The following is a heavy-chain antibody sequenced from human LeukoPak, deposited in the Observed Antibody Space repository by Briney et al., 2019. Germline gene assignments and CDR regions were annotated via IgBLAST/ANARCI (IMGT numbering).Heavy chain of an antibody. Sequence: PSETLSLTCTVSGGSITTDHWNWIRQPPGKGLEWIGYIYYSGSTNYSPSLKSRVTISVDTSKNQFSLKLSSVTAADTAVYYCTKAPGMSTHLDYWGQGTLVTVSS. CDR3: TKAPGMSTHLDY. CDR2: IYYSGST. CDR1: GGSITTDH. J-gene: IGHJ4*02. D-gene: IGHD5/OR15-5a*01. V-gene: IGHV4-59*01.